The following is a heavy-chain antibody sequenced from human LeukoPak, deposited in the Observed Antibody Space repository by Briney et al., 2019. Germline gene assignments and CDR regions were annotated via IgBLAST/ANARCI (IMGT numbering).Heavy chain of an antibody. J-gene: IGHJ2*01. CDR2: IYSGGRT. CDR3: ARDVRNRSGGSHNWYFDL. Sequence: PGGSLRLSCAASGFTVSSNYMSWVRQAPGKGLEWVSVIYSGGRTYYADSVKGRFTISRDNSKNTLYLQMNSLRAEDTAVYYCARDVRNRSGGSHNWYFDLWGRGTLVTVSS. D-gene: IGHD2-15*01. CDR1: GFTVSSNY. V-gene: IGHV3-53*01.